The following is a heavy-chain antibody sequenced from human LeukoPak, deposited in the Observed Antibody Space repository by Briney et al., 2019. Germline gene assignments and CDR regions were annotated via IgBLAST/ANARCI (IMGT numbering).Heavy chain of an antibody. CDR2: ISSSGSTI. D-gene: IGHD3-16*01. CDR1: GFTFSDYY. V-gene: IGHV3-11*01. J-gene: IGHJ6*03. CDR3: ARDRTSWDYYYYYYMDV. Sequence: GGSLRLSCAASGFTFSDYYMSWIRQAPGKGLEWVSYISSSGSTIYYADSVKGRFTISRDNAKNSLYLQMNSLRAEDMAVYYCARDRTSWDYYYYYYMDVWGKGTTVTVSS.